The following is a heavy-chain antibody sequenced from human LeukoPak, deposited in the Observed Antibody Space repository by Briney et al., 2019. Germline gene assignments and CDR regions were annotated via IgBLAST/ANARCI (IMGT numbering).Heavy chain of an antibody. J-gene: IGHJ6*02. Sequence: GGPLRLSCAASGFTFSSYAMHWVRQAPGKGLEWVAVISYDGSNKYYADSVKGRFSISRDNSKNTLYLQMNSLRAEDTAVYYCARTYSSSLSYYYYYGMDVWGQGTTVTVSS. V-gene: IGHV3-30-3*01. D-gene: IGHD6-13*01. CDR1: GFTFSSYA. CDR3: ARTYSSSLSYYYYYGMDV. CDR2: ISYDGSNK.